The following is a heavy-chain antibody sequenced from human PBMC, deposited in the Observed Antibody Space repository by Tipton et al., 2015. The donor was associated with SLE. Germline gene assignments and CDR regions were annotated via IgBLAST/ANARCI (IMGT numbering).Heavy chain of an antibody. J-gene: IGHJ4*02. CDR1: GGSFRGYH. D-gene: IGHD6-19*01. V-gene: IGHV4-34*01. Sequence: TLSLTCAVYGGSFRGYHWTSIRQPPGQGVEWIGEIADTGRPNYNPYLQSRVTISLDTSKRQFSLILNSLTAAETAVYYCARGPFQRWPPGAYWGQGTLVTVSS. CDR3: ARGPFQRWPPGAY. CDR2: IADTGRP.